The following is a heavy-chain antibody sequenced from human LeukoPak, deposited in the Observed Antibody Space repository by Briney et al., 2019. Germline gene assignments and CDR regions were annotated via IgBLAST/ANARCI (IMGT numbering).Heavy chain of an antibody. J-gene: IGHJ4*02. CDR1: GFTFGTYA. CDR2: ISGSGGGT. D-gene: IGHD3-10*01. CDR3: AKGGGSGSYYIFDF. V-gene: IGHV3-23*01. Sequence: GGSLRLSCVASGFTFGTYAMNGVRQAPGKGLEWVSGISGSGGGTYYGDSVKGRFTISRDNSKNTVYLQMDNLRADDTAVYYCAKGGGSGSYYIFDFWGQGTLVTVSS.